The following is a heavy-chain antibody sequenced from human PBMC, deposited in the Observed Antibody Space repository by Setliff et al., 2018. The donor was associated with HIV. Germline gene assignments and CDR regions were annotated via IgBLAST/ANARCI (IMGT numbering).Heavy chain of an antibody. Sequence: GASVKVSCKASGYTFTNSDINWVRQATGQGLEWMGWMNPNSGNTGYAQKFQGRVIMTRDTSITTAYMELSSLRSDDTAVYYCAGGAWYTSGWYSSRSMDVWGKGTTVTV. CDR3: AGGAWYTSGWYSSRSMDV. J-gene: IGHJ6*03. D-gene: IGHD6-19*01. CDR1: GYTFTNSD. CDR2: MNPNSGNT. V-gene: IGHV1-8*02.